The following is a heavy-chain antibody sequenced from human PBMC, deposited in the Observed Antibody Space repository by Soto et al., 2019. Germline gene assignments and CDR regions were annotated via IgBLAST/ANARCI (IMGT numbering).Heavy chain of an antibody. D-gene: IGHD6-13*01. Sequence: TLSVTCTVSGGSISSPNFYWSWIRHHPGKGLEWIGRIYYNGTTYYNPTLKSRVTISVDTSKNQFSLTLTSVTAADTAVYYCAREYESSPNDWGQGTLVTVSS. CDR3: AREYESSPND. CDR2: IYYNGTT. J-gene: IGHJ4*02. CDR1: GGSISSPNFY. V-gene: IGHV4-31*03.